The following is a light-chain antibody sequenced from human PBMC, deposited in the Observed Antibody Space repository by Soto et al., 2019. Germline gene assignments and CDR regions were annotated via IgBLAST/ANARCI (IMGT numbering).Light chain of an antibody. J-gene: IGKJ1*01. CDR3: QQCYNWPQWT. CDR1: QSVSNDF. V-gene: IGKV3-11*01. CDR2: DAS. Sequence: EIVLTQSPGILSLSPGQRVSLSCRASQSVSNDFLAWYQQKPGQAPRLLIYDASNRATGIPARFSGSGSGTDFTLTISSLEPEDFAVYYCQQCYNWPQWTFGQGTKVDI.